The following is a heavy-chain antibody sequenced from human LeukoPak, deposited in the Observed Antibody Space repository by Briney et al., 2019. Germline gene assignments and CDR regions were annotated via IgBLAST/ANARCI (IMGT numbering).Heavy chain of an antibody. CDR3: AKQLGYCSDGSCYFPY. CDR2: IWYDGSNK. CDR1: GFTFSSYG. J-gene: IGHJ4*02. Sequence: GGSLRLSCAASGFTFSSYGMHWVRQAPGKGLEWVAVIWYDGSNKYYADSVKGRFTISRDNSKSTLCLQMNSLRAEDTAVYYCAKQLGYCSDGSCYFPYWGQGTLVTVSS. V-gene: IGHV3-33*06. D-gene: IGHD2-15*01.